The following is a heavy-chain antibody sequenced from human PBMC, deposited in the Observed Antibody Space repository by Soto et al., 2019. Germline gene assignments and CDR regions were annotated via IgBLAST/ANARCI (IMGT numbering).Heavy chain of an antibody. D-gene: IGHD6-19*01. Sequence: ASVKVSCKVSGYTLTELSMHWVRKAPGKGLEWMGGFDPEDGETIYAQKFQGRVTMTEDTSTDTAYMELSSLRSEDTAVYYCATERQWHDAFDIWGQGTMVTVSS. CDR3: ATERQWHDAFDI. J-gene: IGHJ3*02. CDR1: GYTLTELS. CDR2: FDPEDGET. V-gene: IGHV1-24*01.